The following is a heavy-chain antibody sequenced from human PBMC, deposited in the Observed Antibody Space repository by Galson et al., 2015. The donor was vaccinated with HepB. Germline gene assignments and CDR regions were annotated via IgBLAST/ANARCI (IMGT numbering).Heavy chain of an antibody. J-gene: IGHJ4*02. V-gene: IGHV3-73*01. CDR2: IGRKANKYAT. D-gene: IGHD2-15*01. CDR3: STQDCSGASCNYPF. Sequence: SLRLSCAASGFTFGGSVVHWVRQASGKGLEWVGRIGRKANKYATAYAASVQGRFTISRDDSKNTAYLQMDSLKSEDTAVYYCSTQDCSGASCNYPFWGQGAQVTVSS. CDR1: GFTFGGSV.